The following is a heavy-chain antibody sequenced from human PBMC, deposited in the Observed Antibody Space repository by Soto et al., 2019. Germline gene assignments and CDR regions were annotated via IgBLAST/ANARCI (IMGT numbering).Heavy chain of an antibody. CDR2: ISYDGSNK. CDR1: GFTFSSYA. CDR3: ARGPLAAAGTFDY. Sequence: PGGSLRLSCAASGFTFSSYAMHWVRQAPGKGLEWVAVISYDGSNKYYADSVKGRFTISRDNSKNTLYLQMNSLRAEDTAVYYCARGPLAAAGTFDYWGQGTLVTVSS. V-gene: IGHV3-30-3*01. D-gene: IGHD6-13*01. J-gene: IGHJ4*02.